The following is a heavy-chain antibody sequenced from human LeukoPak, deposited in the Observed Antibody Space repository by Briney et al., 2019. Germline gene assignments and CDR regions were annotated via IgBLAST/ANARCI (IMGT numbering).Heavy chain of an antibody. D-gene: IGHD6-19*01. CDR2: ISYDGSNK. CDR3: ARGSPRIAVAGFCFDY. V-gene: IGHV3-30-3*01. Sequence: GGSLRLSCTASGSSFSSYAMHWVRQAPGKGLEWVAVISYDGSNKYYADSVKGRFTIYRDNSKNTLYLQMNSLRAEDTAVYYCARGSPRIAVAGFCFDYWGQGTLVTVSS. CDR1: GSSFSSYA. J-gene: IGHJ4*02.